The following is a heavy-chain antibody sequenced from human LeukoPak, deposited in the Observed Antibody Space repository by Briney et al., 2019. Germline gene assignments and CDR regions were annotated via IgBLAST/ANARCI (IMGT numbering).Heavy chain of an antibody. CDR1: GFTFSSYW. CDR3: ARDARSYYYDSSGYYYYYYMDV. J-gene: IGHJ6*03. CDR2: IKQDGSEK. Sequence: PGGSLRLSCAASGFTFSSYWMSWVRQAPGKGLEWVANIKQDGSEKYYVDSVKGRSTISRDNAKNSLYLQMNSLRAEDTAVYYCARDARSYYYDSSGYYYYYYMDVWGKGTTVTVSS. D-gene: IGHD3-22*01. V-gene: IGHV3-7*01.